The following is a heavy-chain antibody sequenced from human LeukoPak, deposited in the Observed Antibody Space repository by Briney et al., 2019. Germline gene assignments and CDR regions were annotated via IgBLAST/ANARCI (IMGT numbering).Heavy chain of an antibody. J-gene: IGHJ5*02. CDR3: AKGNSGSYSQDWFDP. CDR1: GFTFSSYW. Sequence: PGGSLRLSCAASGFTFSSYWMSWVRQAPGKGLEWVANIKKDGSEKYYVDSVKGRFTISRDNAKNSLYLQMNSLRPEDMALYYCAKGNSGSYSQDWFDPWGQGTLVTVSS. V-gene: IGHV3-7*03. CDR2: IKKDGSEK. D-gene: IGHD1-26*01.